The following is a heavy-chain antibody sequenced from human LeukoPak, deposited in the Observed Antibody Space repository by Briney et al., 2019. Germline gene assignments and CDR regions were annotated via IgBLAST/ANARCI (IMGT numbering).Heavy chain of an antibody. J-gene: IGHJ4*02. Sequence: PGGSLRLSCAASGFTFSSYAMTWVRQAPGKGLVWVSDITGSGGSTYYADSVKGRFTISRDNSKNTLYLQMNSLRAEDTAVYYCAKEYYYDSSGYYPDYWGQGTLVTVSS. V-gene: IGHV3-23*01. D-gene: IGHD3-22*01. CDR1: GFTFSSYA. CDR3: AKEYYYDSSGYYPDY. CDR2: ITGSGGST.